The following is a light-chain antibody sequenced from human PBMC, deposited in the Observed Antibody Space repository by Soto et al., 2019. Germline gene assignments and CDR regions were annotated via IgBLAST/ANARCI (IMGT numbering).Light chain of an antibody. Sequence: ELVMTQSPATLSVSPGARATLSCRASQSVRSKLAWYQLKPCQAPRLLIYGASTMATGIPARFSGSGSVKEFTLTISGLQSEDFAIYYGQQNNNWPPLTFSGGTKVEIK. V-gene: IGKV3-15*01. CDR3: QQNNNWPPLT. J-gene: IGKJ4*01. CDR1: QSVRSK. CDR2: GAS.